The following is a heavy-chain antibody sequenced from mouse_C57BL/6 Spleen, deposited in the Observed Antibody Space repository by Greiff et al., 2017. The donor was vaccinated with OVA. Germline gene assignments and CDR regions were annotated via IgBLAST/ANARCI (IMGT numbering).Heavy chain of an antibody. V-gene: IGHV1-72*01. CDR3: ARYYGSRNYYAMDY. CDR1: GYTFTSYW. CDR2: IDPNSGGT. Sequence: VQLQPSGAELVKPGASVKLSCKASGYTFTSYWMHWVKQRPGRGLEWIGRIDPNSGGTKYNEKFKSKATLTVDKPSSTAYMQLSSLTSEDSAVYYCARYYGSRNYYAMDYWGQGTSVTVSS. D-gene: IGHD1-1*01. J-gene: IGHJ4*01.